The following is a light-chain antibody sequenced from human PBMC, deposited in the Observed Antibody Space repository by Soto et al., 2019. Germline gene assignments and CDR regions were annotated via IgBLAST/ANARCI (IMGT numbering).Light chain of an antibody. CDR3: QICGTGIHWV. CDR2: LNSDGSH. J-gene: IGLJ3*02. Sequence: QSVLTQSPSASASLGASVKLTCTLSSGHSSYAIAWHQQQPEKGPRYLMKLNSDGSHSKGDGIPDRFSGASSGAERYLTISSLQSEDEADYYFQICGTGIHWVFGGGTKLTVL. CDR1: SGHSSYA. V-gene: IGLV4-69*01.